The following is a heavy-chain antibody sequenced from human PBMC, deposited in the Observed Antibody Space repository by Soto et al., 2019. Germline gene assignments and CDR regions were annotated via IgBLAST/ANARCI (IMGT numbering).Heavy chain of an antibody. CDR1: GGSISSSNW. D-gene: IGHD1-26*01. Sequence: QVQLQESGPGLVKPSGTLSLTCAVSGGSISSSNWWSWVRQPPGKGLEWIGEIYHSGSTNYNPSHRSRSPISEDRPKNHSPVKLGFGTGADTAVYYCARDLAWSHPDGSPCGMDVGAQGPTFPFS. V-gene: IGHV4-4*02. CDR2: IYHSGST. CDR3: ARDLAWSHPDGSPCGMDV. J-gene: IGHJ6*02.